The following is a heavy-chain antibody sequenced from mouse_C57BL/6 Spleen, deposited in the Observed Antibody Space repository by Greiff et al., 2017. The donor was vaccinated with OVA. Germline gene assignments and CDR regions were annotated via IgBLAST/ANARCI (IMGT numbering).Heavy chain of an antibody. Sequence: QVQLQQSGPELVKPGASVKISCKASGYAFSSSWMNWVKQRPGKGLEWIGRIYPGDGDTNYNGKFKGKATLTADKSSSTAYMQLSSLTSEDSAVYFCARSPYSNYRGVYYFDYWGQGTTLTVSS. D-gene: IGHD2-5*01. CDR3: ARSPYSNYRGVYYFDY. V-gene: IGHV1-82*01. CDR2: IYPGDGDT. CDR1: GYAFSSSW. J-gene: IGHJ2*01.